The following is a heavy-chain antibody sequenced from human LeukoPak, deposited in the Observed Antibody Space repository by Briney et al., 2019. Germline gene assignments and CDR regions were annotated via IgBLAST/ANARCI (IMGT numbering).Heavy chain of an antibody. CDR1: SASVSSYD. J-gene: IGHJ4*02. Sequence: SETLSLTCTVSSASVSSYDWSWVRQPPGGGLEWIGYISNSGSPSYNPSFKSRVTFSADTSKNHLSLKLNSVTPADTAVYFCARGGAGPLRDWGQGTLVTVSS. D-gene: IGHD3-16*01. V-gene: IGHV4-59*02. CDR3: ARGGAGPLRD. CDR2: ISNSGSP.